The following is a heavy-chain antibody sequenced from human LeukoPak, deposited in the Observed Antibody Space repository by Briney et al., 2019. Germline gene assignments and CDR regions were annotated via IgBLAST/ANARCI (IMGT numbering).Heavy chain of an antibody. Sequence: PGGSLRLSCAASGFTFSNAWMSWVRQAPGKGLEWVGRIKSKTDGGTTDYAAPVKGRFTISRDDSKNTLYLQMNSLKTEDTALYYCARQMATILDGILDYWGQGTLVTVSS. J-gene: IGHJ4*02. CDR1: GFTFSNAW. V-gene: IGHV3-15*01. CDR2: IKSKTDGGTT. CDR3: ARQMATILDGILDY. D-gene: IGHD5-24*01.